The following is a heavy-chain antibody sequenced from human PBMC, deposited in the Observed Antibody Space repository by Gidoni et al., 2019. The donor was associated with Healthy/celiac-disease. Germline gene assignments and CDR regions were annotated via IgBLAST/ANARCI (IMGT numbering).Heavy chain of an antibody. V-gene: IGHV3-21*01. CDR1: GFTFSSYS. J-gene: IGHJ4*02. D-gene: IGHD4-17*01. CDR3: ARDRAGMTTVTTADY. CDR2: ISSSSSYI. Sequence: EVQLVESGGGLVKPGGSLRPYCAASGFTFSSYSMNWVRQAPGKGLDWVSSISSSSSYIYYADSVKGRFTISRDNAKNSLYLQMNSLRAEDTAVYYCARDRAGMTTVTTADYWGQGTLVTVSS.